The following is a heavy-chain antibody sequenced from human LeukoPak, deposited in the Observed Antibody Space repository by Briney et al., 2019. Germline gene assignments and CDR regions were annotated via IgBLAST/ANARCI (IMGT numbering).Heavy chain of an antibody. J-gene: IGHJ6*03. CDR2: IYYSGST. CDR3: ATLDETYYYMGV. V-gene: IGHV4-39*01. CDR1: GGSISSSSYY. Sequence: SSETLSFTCTVSGGSISSSSYYWGWIRQPPGKGLEWIGSIYYSGSTYYNPSLKSRVTISVDTSKNQFSLKLSSVTAADTAVYYCATLDETYYYMGVWGKGTTVTVSS.